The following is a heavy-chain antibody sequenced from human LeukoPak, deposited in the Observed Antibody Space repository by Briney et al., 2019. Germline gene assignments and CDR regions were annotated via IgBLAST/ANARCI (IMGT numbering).Heavy chain of an antibody. D-gene: IGHD2-15*01. CDR3: AGGGWFGCSGGSCYSFDY. CDR1: GGSFSGYY. Sequence: PSETLSLTCAVYGGSFSGYYWSWIRQPPGKGLEWIGEINHSGSTNYNPSLKSRVTISVDTSKNQFSLKLSSVTAADTAVYYCAGGGWFGCSGGSCYSFDYWGQGTLVTVSS. V-gene: IGHV4-34*01. CDR2: INHSGST. J-gene: IGHJ4*02.